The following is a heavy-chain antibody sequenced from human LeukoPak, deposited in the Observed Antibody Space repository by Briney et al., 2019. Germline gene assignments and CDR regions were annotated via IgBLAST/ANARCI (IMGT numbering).Heavy chain of an antibody. D-gene: IGHD2-2*01. V-gene: IGHV3-20*04. CDR2: INWNGGST. J-gene: IGHJ6*03. Sequence: PGGSLRLSCAASGFTFDDYGMSWVRHAPGKGLEWVSGINWNGGSTGYADSVKGRFTISRDNAKNSLYLQMNSLRAEDTALYYCARGGRTSWPNYYYYYYMDVWGKGTTVTFSS. CDR1: GFTFDDYG. CDR3: ARGGRTSWPNYYYYYYMDV.